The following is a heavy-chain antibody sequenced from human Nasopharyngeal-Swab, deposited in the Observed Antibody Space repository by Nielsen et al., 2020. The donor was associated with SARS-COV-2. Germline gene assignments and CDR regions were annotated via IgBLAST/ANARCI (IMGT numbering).Heavy chain of an antibody. CDR1: GFTFSSYW. D-gene: IGHD3-9*01. CDR2: IKQDGSEK. V-gene: IGHV3-7*01. Sequence: GESLKISCAASGFTFSSYWMSWVRQAPGKGLEWVANIKQDGSEKYYVDSVKGRFTISRDNAKNSLYLQMNSLRAEDTAVYYCARVAPKYYDILTGYTRQYYFDYWGQGTLVTVSS. CDR3: ARVAPKYYDILTGYTRQYYFDY. J-gene: IGHJ4*02.